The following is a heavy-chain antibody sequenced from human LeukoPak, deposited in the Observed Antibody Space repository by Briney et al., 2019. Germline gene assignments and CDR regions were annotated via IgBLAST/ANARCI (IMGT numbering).Heavy chain of an antibody. J-gene: IGHJ4*02. Sequence: SETLSLTCTVSGGSIGSRYWSWVRQPPGKGLEWIGYIYYSGSTNYNPSLKSRVTISIDTSKNQFSLKLSSVTAADTAVYYCARLHWNYGDYRGGYFDYWGQGTLVTVSS. CDR3: ARLHWNYGDYRGGYFDY. V-gene: IGHV4-59*11. CDR2: IYYSGST. D-gene: IGHD4-17*01. CDR1: GGSIGSRY.